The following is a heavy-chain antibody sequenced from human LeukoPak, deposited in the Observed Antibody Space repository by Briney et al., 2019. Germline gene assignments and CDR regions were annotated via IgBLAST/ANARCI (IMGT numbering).Heavy chain of an antibody. D-gene: IGHD2-2*02. Sequence: PGGSLRLSCAASGFTVSSNYMSWVRQAPGKGLEWVSVIYSGGSTYYADSVKGRFTISRDNSKNTLYLQMNSLRAEDTAVYYCAADCSSTSCYTSPFDYWGQGTLVTVSS. CDR2: IYSGGST. CDR3: AADCSSTSCYTSPFDY. J-gene: IGHJ4*02. CDR1: GFTVSSNY. V-gene: IGHV3-66*01.